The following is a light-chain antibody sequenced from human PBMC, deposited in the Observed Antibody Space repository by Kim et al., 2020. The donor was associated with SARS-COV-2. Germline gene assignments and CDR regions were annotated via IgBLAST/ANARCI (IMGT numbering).Light chain of an antibody. Sequence: RSASVGERVTITGRASQGISSYLAWYQQKPGKAPKLLIYAASTLQSGVPSRFSGSGSGTDFTLTISSLQPEDFATYYCQQLNSFTFGQGTRLEIK. V-gene: IGKV1-9*01. CDR3: QQLNSFT. CDR1: QGISSY. CDR2: AAS. J-gene: IGKJ5*01.